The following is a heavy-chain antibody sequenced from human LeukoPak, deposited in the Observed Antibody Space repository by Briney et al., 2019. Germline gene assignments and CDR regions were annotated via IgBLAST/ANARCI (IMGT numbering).Heavy chain of an antibody. CDR1: GFSFSSCG. V-gene: IGHV3-33*01. Sequence: QPGGSQRLSCAASGFSFSSCGMHWVRQAPGKGLEWVAVIWHDGSKTLYADSVKGGFTISRDNAKNTLSLQMNSLRVEDTAVYYCASQSIGYRNSFDLWGQGTLVTVSS. CDR2: IWHDGSKT. J-gene: IGHJ4*02. CDR3: ASQSIGYRNSFDL. D-gene: IGHD5-12*01.